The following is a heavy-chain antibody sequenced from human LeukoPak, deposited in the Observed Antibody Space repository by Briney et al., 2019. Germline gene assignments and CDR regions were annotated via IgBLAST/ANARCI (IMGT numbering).Heavy chain of an antibody. V-gene: IGHV4-34*01. Sequence: PSETLSLTCAVYGGSFSGYYWSWIRQPPGKGLEWIGSIYYSGSTYYNPSLKSRVTISVDTSKNQFSLKLSSVTAADTAVYYCARDRSSIDDSSGYYYYYYYYMDVWGKGTTVTVSS. CDR3: ARDRSSIDDSSGYYYYYYYYMDV. D-gene: IGHD3-22*01. CDR1: GGSFSGYY. J-gene: IGHJ6*03. CDR2: IYYSGST.